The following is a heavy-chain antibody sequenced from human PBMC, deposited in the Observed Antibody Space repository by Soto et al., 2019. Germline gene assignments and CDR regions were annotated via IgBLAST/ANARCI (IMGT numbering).Heavy chain of an antibody. Sequence: ASVKVSCKASGYTFTGYYMHWVRQAPGQGLEWMGWINPNSGGTNYAQKFQGWVTMTRDTSISTAYMELSRLRSDDMAVYYCARYSSSPHYGMDVWGQGTTVTVSS. CDR3: ARYSSSPHYGMDV. J-gene: IGHJ6*02. D-gene: IGHD6-6*01. CDR1: GYTFTGYY. V-gene: IGHV1-2*04. CDR2: INPNSGGT.